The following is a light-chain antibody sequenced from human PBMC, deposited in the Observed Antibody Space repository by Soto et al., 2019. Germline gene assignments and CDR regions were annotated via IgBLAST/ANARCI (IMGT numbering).Light chain of an antibody. CDR1: SSDVGGYNY. CDR3: SSYTSSSTLV. V-gene: IGLV2-14*01. Sequence: SVLPQPPSAYGAPGQSVTISCTGTSSDVGGYNYVSWYQQHPGKAPKLMIYDVSNRPSGVSNRFSGSKSGNTASLTISGLQAEDEADYYCSSYTSSSTLVFGTGTKVTVL. J-gene: IGLJ1*01. CDR2: DVS.